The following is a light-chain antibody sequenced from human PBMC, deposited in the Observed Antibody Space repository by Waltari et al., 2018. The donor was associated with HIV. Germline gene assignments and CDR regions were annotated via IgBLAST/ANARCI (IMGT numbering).Light chain of an antibody. CDR3: MQALQTPRT. Sequence: EIVMTQSPLSLPVTPGEPASISCRSSKSLLHVNGNNYLDWYFQKPGQSPQVLIYMTFNRASGVPDRFSGSGSGTDFTLKISRLEAEDVGIYYCMQALQTPRTFGQGTKVEI. CDR1: KSLLHVNGNNY. J-gene: IGKJ1*01. CDR2: MTF. V-gene: IGKV2-28*01.